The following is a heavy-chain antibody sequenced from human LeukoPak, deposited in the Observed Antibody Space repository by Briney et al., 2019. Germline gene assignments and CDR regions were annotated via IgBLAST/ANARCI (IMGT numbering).Heavy chain of an antibody. V-gene: IGHV3-30*03. Sequence: GGSLRLSCAASGFAFSSYGMHWVRQAPGQGLEWVAVISYDGSNKYYADSVKGRFIISRDNSKNTLYLQMNSLRAEDTAVYYCAREDGDPYSPFDYWGQGTLVTVSS. CDR1: GFAFSSYG. CDR2: ISYDGSNK. J-gene: IGHJ4*02. D-gene: IGHD7-27*01. CDR3: AREDGDPYSPFDY.